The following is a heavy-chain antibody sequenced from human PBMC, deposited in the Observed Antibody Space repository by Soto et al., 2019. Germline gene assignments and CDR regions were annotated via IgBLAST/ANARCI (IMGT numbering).Heavy chain of an antibody. CDR1: GFTFSSYA. D-gene: IGHD3-22*01. Sequence: GSLRLSCAASGFTFSSYAMSWVRQAPGKGLEWVSAISGSGGSTYYADSVKGRFTISRDNSKNTLYLQMNSLRAEDTAVYYCAKSGYYDSSGYSGGSWFDPWGQGTLVTVSS. J-gene: IGHJ5*02. CDR2: ISGSGGST. CDR3: AKSGYYDSSGYSGGSWFDP. V-gene: IGHV3-23*01.